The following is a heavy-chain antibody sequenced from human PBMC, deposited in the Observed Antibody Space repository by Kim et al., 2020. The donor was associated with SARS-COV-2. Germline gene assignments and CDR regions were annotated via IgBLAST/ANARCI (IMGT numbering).Heavy chain of an antibody. D-gene: IGHD1-26*01. Sequence: ADAVKGRFTISRDNSKNTLYLQMNGLRAEDTAVYYCAKGAPSGSYPVGAYWGQGTLVTVSS. V-gene: IGHV3-23*01. CDR3: AKGAPSGSYPVGAY. J-gene: IGHJ4*02.